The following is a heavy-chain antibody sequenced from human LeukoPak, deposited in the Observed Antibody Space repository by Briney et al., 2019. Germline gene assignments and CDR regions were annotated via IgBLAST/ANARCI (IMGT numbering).Heavy chain of an antibody. CDR1: GFTFSDYY. D-gene: IGHD3-22*01. CDR2: ISSSGSTI. J-gene: IGHJ4*02. CDR3: AKDMYYYDSSGYHFDY. V-gene: IGHV3-11*04. Sequence: PGGSLRLSCAASGFTFSDYYMSWIRQAPGKRLEWVSYISSSGSTIYCADSVKGRFTISRDNAKNSLYLQLNSLRAEDTAVYYCAKDMYYYDSSGYHFDYWGQGTLVTVSS.